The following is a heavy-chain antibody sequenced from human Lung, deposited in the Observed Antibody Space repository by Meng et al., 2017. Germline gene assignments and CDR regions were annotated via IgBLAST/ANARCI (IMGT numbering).Heavy chain of an antibody. CDR2: INTNTGNP. CDR1: GYTFNAFA. Sequence: QVQLVQSGSELKKPEASVKVSCEASGYTFNAFAMNWVRQAPGHGLEWLGWINTNTGNPTYARGLTGRFVFSLDTSVSTAYLEISSLKAEDTAMYYCARDGYPVLGGVSAFDYWGQGTLVTVSS. CDR3: ARDGYPVLGGVSAFDY. V-gene: IGHV7-4-1*02. D-gene: IGHD3-16*01. J-gene: IGHJ4*02.